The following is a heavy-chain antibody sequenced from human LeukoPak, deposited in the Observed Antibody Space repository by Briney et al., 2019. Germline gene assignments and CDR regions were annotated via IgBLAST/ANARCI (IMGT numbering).Heavy chain of an antibody. J-gene: IGHJ5*02. CDR1: GGSIRSGDFS. V-gene: IGHV4-30-4*01. CDR2: IDYSGSS. CDR3: AREEWFDP. Sequence: SETLSLTCTVSGGSIRSGDFSWNWIRQPPGKGLEWIGYIDYSGSSPYNPSLKSRATISVDTSKNQFSLKLSSVTAADTAVYYCAREEWFDPWGQGSLVTVSS.